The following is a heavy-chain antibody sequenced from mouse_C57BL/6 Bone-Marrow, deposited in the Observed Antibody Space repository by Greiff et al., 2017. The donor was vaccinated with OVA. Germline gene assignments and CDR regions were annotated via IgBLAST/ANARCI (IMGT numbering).Heavy chain of an antibody. J-gene: IGHJ3*01. Sequence: ESGPGLVKPSQSLSLTCSVTGYSITSGYYWNWIRQFPGNKLEWMGYISYDGSNNYNPSLKNRISITRDTSKNQFFLKLNSVTTEDTATYYCAREAYYSNYFYWGQGTLVTVSA. CDR2: ISYDGSN. CDR1: GYSITSGYY. D-gene: IGHD2-5*01. CDR3: AREAYYSNYFY. V-gene: IGHV3-6*01.